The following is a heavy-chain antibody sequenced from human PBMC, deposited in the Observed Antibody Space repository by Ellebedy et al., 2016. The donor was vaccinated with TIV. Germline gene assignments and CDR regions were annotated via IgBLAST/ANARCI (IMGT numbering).Heavy chain of an antibody. V-gene: IGHV1-18*01. CDR2: ISAYNGNT. J-gene: IGHJ4*02. CDR3: ARMLSSGCSDY. CDR1: GYTFTSYG. Sequence: AASVQVSCKASGYTFTSYGISWVRQAPGQGLEWMGWISAYNGNTNYAQKLQGRVTMTTDTSTSTAYMELRSLRSTDTAVYYCARMLSSGCSDYWGQGTLVTVSS. D-gene: IGHD6-19*01.